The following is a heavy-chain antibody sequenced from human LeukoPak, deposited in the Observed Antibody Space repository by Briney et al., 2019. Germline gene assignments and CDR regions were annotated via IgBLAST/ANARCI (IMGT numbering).Heavy chain of an antibody. D-gene: IGHD4-17*01. V-gene: IGHV3-48*03. Sequence: GGSLRLSCVGSRLTFSGFEMNWVRQAPGKGLEWVSYIKDDGSLKAYADSVKGRFTISRDNSKNTLYLQMNSLRAEDTGVYYCTTYGDYEGLSDHWGQGTLVTVSS. J-gene: IGHJ5*02. CDR2: IKDDGSLK. CDR1: RLTFSGFE. CDR3: TTYGDYEGLSDH.